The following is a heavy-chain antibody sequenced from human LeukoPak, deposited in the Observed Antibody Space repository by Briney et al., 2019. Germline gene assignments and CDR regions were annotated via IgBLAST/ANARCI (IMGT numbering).Heavy chain of an antibody. CDR2: IRYDGSNK. J-gene: IGHJ4*02. Sequence: PGGSLRLSCAASGFTFSSYGMHWVRQAPGKGLELVAFIRYDGSNKYYADSVKGRFTISRDNSKITLYLQVNSLRAEDTAVYYCAKDWSNSGWYFDYWGQGTLVTVSS. CDR3: AKDWSNSGWYFDY. CDR1: GFTFSSYG. V-gene: IGHV3-30*02. D-gene: IGHD6-19*01.